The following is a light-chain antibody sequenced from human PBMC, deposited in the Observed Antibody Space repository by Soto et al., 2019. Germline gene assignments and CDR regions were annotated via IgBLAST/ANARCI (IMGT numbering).Light chain of an antibody. J-gene: IGLJ2*01. Sequence: QSALTQPPSASGSPGQSVTISCTGTSSDVGGYNYVSWYQHHPGKAPKLMIYEVSKRPSGVSDRFSGSKSGNTASLTVSGLRAEDEADYYCSSYGGSDNLVFGGGTKLTVL. V-gene: IGLV2-8*01. CDR3: SSYGGSDNLV. CDR1: SSDVGGYNY. CDR2: EVS.